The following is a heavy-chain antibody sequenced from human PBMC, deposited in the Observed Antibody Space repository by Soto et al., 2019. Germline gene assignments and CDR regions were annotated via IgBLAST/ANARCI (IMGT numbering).Heavy chain of an antibody. J-gene: IGHJ4*02. V-gene: IGHV4-34*01. Sequence: SETLSLTCAVYGGSFSGYYWSWIRQPPGKGLEWIGEINHSGSTNYNPSLKSRVTISVDTSKNQFSLKLSSVTAADTAVDYCAIWVHCSSTSCHGGIDYWGQGTLVTVSS. CDR3: AIWVHCSSTSCHGGIDY. CDR1: GGSFSGYY. CDR2: INHSGST. D-gene: IGHD2-2*01.